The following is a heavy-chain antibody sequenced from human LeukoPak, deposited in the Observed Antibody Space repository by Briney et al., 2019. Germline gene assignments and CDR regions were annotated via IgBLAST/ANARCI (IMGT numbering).Heavy chain of an antibody. CDR1: GFTFDDYD. D-gene: IGHD6-19*01. CDR3: AKDMGQWAAFDY. CDR2: ISWNSGSM. V-gene: IGHV3-9*03. Sequence: PGGSLRLSCAASGFTFDDYDMHWVRQPPGKGLEWVSGISWNSGSMRYADSVKGRFTISRDNAKNSLYLQMNSLRVEDMAFYYCAKDMGQWAAFDYWGQGILVTVSS. J-gene: IGHJ4*02.